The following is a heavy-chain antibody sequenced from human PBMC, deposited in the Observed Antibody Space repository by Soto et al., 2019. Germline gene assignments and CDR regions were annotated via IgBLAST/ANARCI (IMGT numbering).Heavy chain of an antibody. CDR1: GGSISGYY. J-gene: IGHJ4*02. D-gene: IGHD6-13*01. CDR2: VYYTGST. Sequence: PSETLSLTCTISGGSISGYYWSWIRQPPGKGLEWIGYVYYTGSTKYNPSLESRVAMSADTSKNQFSLKVTSVTAADTAVYYCAKYRSTEAAGYTLDFWGKGTLATVSS. CDR3: AKYRSTEAAGYTLDF. V-gene: IGHV4-59*01.